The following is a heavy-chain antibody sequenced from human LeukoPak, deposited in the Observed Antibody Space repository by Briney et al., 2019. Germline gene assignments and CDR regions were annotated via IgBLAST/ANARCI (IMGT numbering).Heavy chain of an antibody. CDR2: ISYDGSNK. J-gene: IGHJ4*02. CDR1: GFTFSSYG. D-gene: IGHD1-7*01. Sequence: GGSLRLSCAASGFTFSSYGMHWGREAPGKGLEWVAVISYDGSNKYYADSVKGRFTISRGNSKNTLYLQMNSLRAEDTAVYYCAKDEDSGTTFGELDYWGQGTLVTVSP. CDR3: AKDEDSGTTFGELDY. V-gene: IGHV3-30*18.